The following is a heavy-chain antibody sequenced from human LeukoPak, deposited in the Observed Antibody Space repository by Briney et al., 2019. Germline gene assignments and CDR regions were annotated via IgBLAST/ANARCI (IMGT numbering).Heavy chain of an antibody. CDR2: ISSSGNTR. Sequence: GGSLRLSCTASGFSFSDYYMNWIRQAPGKGLEWLSYISSSGNTRRHADSVKGRFTISRDNAKNSLYLQMDSLRPEDTAVYYCARAPDSGYEDNWGQGTLVTVSS. D-gene: IGHD5-12*01. J-gene: IGHJ4*02. CDR1: GFSFSDYY. V-gene: IGHV3-11*01. CDR3: ARAPDSGYEDN.